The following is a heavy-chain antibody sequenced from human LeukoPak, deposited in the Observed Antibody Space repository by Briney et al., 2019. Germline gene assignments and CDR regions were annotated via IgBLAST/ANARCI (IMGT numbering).Heavy chain of an antibody. V-gene: IGHV3-48*04. CDR1: GFTFSSYS. Sequence: GGSLRLSCAASGFTFSSYSTNWVRQAPGKGLEWVSYISSSSSTIYYADSVKGRFTISRDNAKNSLYLQMNSLRAEDTAIYYCAREDDWNYEDYWGQGTLVTVSS. D-gene: IGHD1-7*01. J-gene: IGHJ4*02. CDR3: AREDDWNYEDY. CDR2: ISSSSSTI.